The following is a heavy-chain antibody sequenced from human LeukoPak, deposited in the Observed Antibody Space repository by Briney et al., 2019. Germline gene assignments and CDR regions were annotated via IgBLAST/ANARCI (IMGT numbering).Heavy chain of an antibody. CDR3: AREISYCSSTSCPEPNWFDP. V-gene: IGHV3-21*01. CDR1: GFTFSSYS. J-gene: IGHJ5*02. Sequence: GGSLRLSCAASGFTFSSYSMNWVRQAPGKGLEWVSSISSSSSYIYYADSVKGRFTISRDNAKNSLYLQMNSLRAEDTAVYYCAREISYCSSTSCPEPNWFDPWGQGTLVTVSS. D-gene: IGHD2-2*01. CDR2: ISSSSSYI.